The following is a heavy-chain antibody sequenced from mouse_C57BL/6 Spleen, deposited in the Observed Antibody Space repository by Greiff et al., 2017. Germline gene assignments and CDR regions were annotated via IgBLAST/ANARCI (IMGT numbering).Heavy chain of an antibody. CDR1: GFTFSDYY. V-gene: IGHV5-16*01. Sequence: EVHLVESEGGLVQPGSSMKLSCTASGFTFSDYYMAWVRQVPEKGLEWVANINYDGSSTYYLDSLKSRFIISRDNAKNILYLQMSSLKSEDTATYYCARVGAYDGYPPWFAYWGQGTLVTVSA. J-gene: IGHJ3*01. CDR3: ARVGAYDGYPPWFAY. D-gene: IGHD2-3*01. CDR2: INYDGSST.